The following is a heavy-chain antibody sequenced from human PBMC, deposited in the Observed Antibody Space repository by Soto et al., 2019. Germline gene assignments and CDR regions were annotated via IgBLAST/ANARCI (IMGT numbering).Heavy chain of an antibody. CDR1: GYTFINHD. V-gene: IGHV1-8*01. CDR3: VRGVSGSSSSGTYIYYFDN. J-gene: IGHJ4*02. D-gene: IGHD3-10*01. CDR2: INPTSGNK. Sequence: ASVKVSCKASGYTFINHDINWVRQATGQGLEWMGWINPTSGNKGYEQKFQGRVTMTRDNSITTAYMEVSTLRSEDTAVYYCVRGVSGSSSSGTYIYYFDNWGQGTLVTV.